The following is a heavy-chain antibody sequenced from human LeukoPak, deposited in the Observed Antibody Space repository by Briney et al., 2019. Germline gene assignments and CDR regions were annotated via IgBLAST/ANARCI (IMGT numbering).Heavy chain of an antibody. Sequence: PGRSLRLSCAASGFTFSGYTMHWVRQAPGKGLQWVALISYDESNKYYADSVKGRFTISRDNSKNTLYLQINSLRAEDTAVYYRGKVYERNYYPADKWYGMDVWGKGTTVTVSS. CDR3: GKVYERNYYPADKWYGMDV. CDR1: GFTFSGYT. D-gene: IGHD5/OR15-5a*01. CDR2: ISYDESNK. V-gene: IGHV3-30*18. J-gene: IGHJ6*04.